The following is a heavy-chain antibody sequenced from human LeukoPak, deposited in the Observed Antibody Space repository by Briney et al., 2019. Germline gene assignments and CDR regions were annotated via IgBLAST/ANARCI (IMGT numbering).Heavy chain of an antibody. CDR3: ARPRVVAATTSHAAFDI. J-gene: IGHJ3*02. CDR1: GYTFTGYY. D-gene: IGHD2-15*01. Sequence: ASVKVSCKASGYTFTGYYMHWVRQAPGQGLEWMGWINPNSGGTNYAQKFQGRVTMTRDTSISTAYLQWSSLTASDTAMYFCARPRVVAATTSHAAFDIWGQGTLVSVSS. V-gene: IGHV1-2*02. CDR2: INPNSGGT.